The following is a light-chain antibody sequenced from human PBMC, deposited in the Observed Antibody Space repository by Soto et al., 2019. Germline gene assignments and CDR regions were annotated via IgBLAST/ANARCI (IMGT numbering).Light chain of an antibody. CDR3: QQRSNWPSIT. V-gene: IGKV3D-20*02. Sequence: EIVLTQSPGTLSLSPGERATLSCRASQSVSSSYLAWYQQKPGQAHRLLIYGASSRATGIPDRFSDSGSGTDFTLTISRLEPEDSAVYYCQQRSNWPSITFGQGTRVEIK. J-gene: IGKJ5*01. CDR2: GAS. CDR1: QSVSSSY.